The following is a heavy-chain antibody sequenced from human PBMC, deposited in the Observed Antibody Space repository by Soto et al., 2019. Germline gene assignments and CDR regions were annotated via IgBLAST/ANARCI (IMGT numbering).Heavy chain of an antibody. V-gene: IGHV3-23*01. J-gene: IGHJ5*01. CDR3: ARDYNGSYDS. CDR2: VVRSGSDT. D-gene: IGHD1-26*01. Sequence: QPGGSLRLSCAASGFTFSNYAMNWVRQAPGKGLEWVSVVVRSGSDTYYADSVKGRFTISRDNSKNTLYLQMNSLRAEDTAIYYCARDYNGSYDSWGQGTLVTVSS. CDR1: GFTFSNYA.